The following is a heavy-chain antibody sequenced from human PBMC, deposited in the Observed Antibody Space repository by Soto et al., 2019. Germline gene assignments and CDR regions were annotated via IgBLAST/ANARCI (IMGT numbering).Heavy chain of an antibody. CDR1: GFTFSSYS. D-gene: IGHD2-15*01. Sequence: EVQLVESGGGLVQPGGSLRLSCAASGFTFSSYSMNWVRQAPGKGLEWVSYISSSSSTIYYADSVKGRFTISRDNAKNSLYLQMNSLRAEDTAVYYCARDYRYCSGGSCFPELGIYPFFDYWGQGTLVTISS. V-gene: IGHV3-48*01. J-gene: IGHJ4*02. CDR3: ARDYRYCSGGSCFPELGIYPFFDY. CDR2: ISSSSSTI.